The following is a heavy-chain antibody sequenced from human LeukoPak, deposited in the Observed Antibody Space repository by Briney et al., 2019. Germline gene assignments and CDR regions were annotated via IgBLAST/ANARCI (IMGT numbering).Heavy chain of an antibody. Sequence: SETLSLTCTVSGGSISSYYWSWIRQPPGKGLEWIGYIYYSGSTNYNPSLKSRVTISVDTSKNQFSLKLSSVTAADTAVYYCARDRGTYFDYWGQGTLFTVSS. J-gene: IGHJ4*02. D-gene: IGHD1-26*01. CDR2: IYYSGST. CDR3: ARDRGTYFDY. V-gene: IGHV4-59*01. CDR1: GGSISSYY.